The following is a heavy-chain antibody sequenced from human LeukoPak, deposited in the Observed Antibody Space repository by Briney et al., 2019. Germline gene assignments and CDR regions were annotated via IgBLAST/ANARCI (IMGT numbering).Heavy chain of an antibody. CDR3: ARASDYDFWSGYPTYYFDY. Sequence: SVKVSCKASGGTFSSYAISWVRQASGQGLEWMGGIIPIFGTANYAQKFQGRVTITADESTSTAYMELSSLRSEDTAVYYCARASDYDFWSGYPTYYFDYWGQGTLVTVSS. CDR1: GGTFSSYA. J-gene: IGHJ4*02. CDR2: IIPIFGTA. D-gene: IGHD3-3*01. V-gene: IGHV1-69*01.